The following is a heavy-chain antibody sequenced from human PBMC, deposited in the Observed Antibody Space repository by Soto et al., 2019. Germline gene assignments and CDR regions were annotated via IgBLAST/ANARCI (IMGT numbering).Heavy chain of an antibody. CDR3: ARDALHYYDSSGYYGPPGYGMDV. CDR1: GYTFTGYY. J-gene: IGHJ6*02. Sequence: GASVKVSCKASGYTFTGYYMHWVRQAPGQGLEWMGWINPNSGGTNYAQKFQGWVTMTRDTSISTAYMELSRLRSDDTAVYYCARDALHYYDSSGYYGPPGYGMDVWGQGTTVTVSS. CDR2: INPNSGGT. V-gene: IGHV1-2*04. D-gene: IGHD3-22*01.